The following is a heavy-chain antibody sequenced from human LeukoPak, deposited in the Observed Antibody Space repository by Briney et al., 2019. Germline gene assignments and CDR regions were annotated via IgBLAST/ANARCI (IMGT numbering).Heavy chain of an antibody. J-gene: IGHJ4*02. CDR2: INHSGST. CDR1: GGSFSGYY. CDR3: ARGLGATSY. D-gene: IGHD1-26*01. V-gene: IGHV4-34*01. Sequence: PSGTLSLTCAVYGGSFSGYYWSWIRQPPGKGLEWIGEINHSGSTNYNPSLKSRVTISVDTSKNQFSLKLSSVTAADTAVYYCARGLGATSYWGQGTLVTVSS.